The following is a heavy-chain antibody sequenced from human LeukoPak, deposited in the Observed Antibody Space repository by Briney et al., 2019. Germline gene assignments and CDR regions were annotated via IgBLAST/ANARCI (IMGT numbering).Heavy chain of an antibody. J-gene: IGHJ4*02. CDR2: ISGGGRTT. CDR3: AKNVVVKRYIDF. Sequence: GGSLRLSCAASGFTFSNHAMSWVRQAPGKGLRWVAVISGGGRTTEYQDFVKGRFTISRDNSKNTLSLQMNSLTVEDTAIYFCAKNVVVKRYIDFWGQGTLVTVSS. CDR1: GFTFSNHA. D-gene: IGHD2-15*01. V-gene: IGHV3-23*01.